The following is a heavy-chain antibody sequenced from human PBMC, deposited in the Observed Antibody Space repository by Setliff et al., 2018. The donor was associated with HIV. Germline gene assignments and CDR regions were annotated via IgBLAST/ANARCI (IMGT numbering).Heavy chain of an antibody. V-gene: IGHV4-59*08. J-gene: IGHJ5*02. CDR2: IFYSGST. D-gene: IGHD4-4*01. Sequence: SETLSLTCTVSGGSISSYYWSWIRQPPGKGLEWIGYIFYSGSTNYNPSLKSRVTISVDTSKNQFSLKLNSVTAADTAVYYCARFSNALNWFDPWGQGTLVTVSS. CDR1: GGSISSYY. CDR3: ARFSNALNWFDP.